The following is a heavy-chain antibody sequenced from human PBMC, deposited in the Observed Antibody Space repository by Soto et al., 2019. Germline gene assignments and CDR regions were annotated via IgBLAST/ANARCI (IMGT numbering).Heavy chain of an antibody. CDR1: GGTFNTYP. D-gene: IGHD6-19*01. J-gene: IGHJ4*02. CDR2: IIPILNLA. CDR3: ARWGIAVADDY. V-gene: IGHV1-69*02. Sequence: GASVKVSCKTSGGTFNTYPFSWVRQAPGQGLEWMGTIIPILNLATYAQEFQGRVTITADKSTSTAYMELSSLGSEDTAVYYCARWGIAVADDYWGQGTLVTVSS.